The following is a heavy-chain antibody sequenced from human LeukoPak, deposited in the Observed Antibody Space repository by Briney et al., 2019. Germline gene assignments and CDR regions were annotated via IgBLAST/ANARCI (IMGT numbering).Heavy chain of an antibody. J-gene: IGHJ4*02. Sequence: GGSLRLSCAASGFTFSNYAMNWVRQAPGKGLEWVSAISGSGGSTYYADSVKGRFSISRDNSKNTLYLQMNSLRAEDTAVYYCAKDDYYDSSGYYAYWGQGTLVTVSS. V-gene: IGHV3-23*01. CDR1: GFTFSNYA. CDR3: AKDDYYDSSGYYAY. CDR2: ISGSGGST. D-gene: IGHD3-22*01.